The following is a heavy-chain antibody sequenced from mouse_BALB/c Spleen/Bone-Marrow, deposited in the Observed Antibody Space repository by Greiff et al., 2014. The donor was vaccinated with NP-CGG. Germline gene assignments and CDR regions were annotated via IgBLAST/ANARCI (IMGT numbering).Heavy chain of an antibody. CDR2: ISDGGSYT. CDR1: GFTFSDYY. Sequence: DVHLVESGGGLVKPGGSLKLSCAASGFTFSDYYMYWVRQTPEKRLEWVATISDGGSYTYYPDSVKGRFTISRDNAKNNLYLQMSSLKSEDTVMYYCAREGDGAYWGQGTLVTVSA. CDR3: AREGDGAY. D-gene: IGHD3-3*01. V-gene: IGHV5-4*02. J-gene: IGHJ3*01.